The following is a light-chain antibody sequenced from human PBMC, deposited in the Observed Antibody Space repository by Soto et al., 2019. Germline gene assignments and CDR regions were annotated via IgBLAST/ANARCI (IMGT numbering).Light chain of an antibody. CDR2: KAS. CDR3: QQSYSIPLT. Sequence: DIQMTKSPSTLPGSVGYRVTITCRASQTISSWLSWYQQKPWKAPKLLIYKASTLKSGVPSRFSGSGSGTEFTLTISSLQPDDFATYYCQQSYSIPLTFGGGTMVDIK. CDR1: QTISSW. J-gene: IGKJ4*01. V-gene: IGKV1-5*03.